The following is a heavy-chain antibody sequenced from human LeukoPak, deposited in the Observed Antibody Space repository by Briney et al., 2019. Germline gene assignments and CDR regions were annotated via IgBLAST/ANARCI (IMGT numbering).Heavy chain of an antibody. CDR1: GFTFSSYA. CDR3: ARVRGPTVTTMYFDY. CDR2: ISGSGGST. V-gene: IGHV3-23*01. Sequence: GGSLRLSCAASGFTFSSYAMSWVRQAPGKGLEWVSAISGSGGSTYYADSVKDRFTVSRDNAKSSVYLQMNSLRAEDTAVYYCARVRGPTVTTMYFDYWGQGTLVTVSS. D-gene: IGHD4-17*01. J-gene: IGHJ4*02.